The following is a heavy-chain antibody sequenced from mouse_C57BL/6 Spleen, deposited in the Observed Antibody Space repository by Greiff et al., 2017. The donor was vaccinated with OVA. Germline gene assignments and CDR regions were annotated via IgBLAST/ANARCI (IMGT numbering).Heavy chain of an antibody. CDR3: ARRGYGSFDY. CDR1: GFTFSSYA. CDR2: ISDGGSYT. D-gene: IGHD1-1*01. Sequence: EVMLVESGGGLVKPGGSLKLSCAASGFTFSSYAMSWVRQTPEKRLEWVATISDGGSYTYYPDNVKGRFTISRDNAKNNLYLQMSHLKSEDTAMYYCARRGYGSFDYWGQGTTLTVSS. V-gene: IGHV5-4*03. J-gene: IGHJ2*01.